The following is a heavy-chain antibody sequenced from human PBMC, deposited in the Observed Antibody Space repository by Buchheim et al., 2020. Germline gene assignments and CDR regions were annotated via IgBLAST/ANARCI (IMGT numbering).Heavy chain of an antibody. CDR3: ARTVRYFDWLKGYYFDY. D-gene: IGHD3-9*01. Sequence: QVQLVQSGAEVKKPGASVKVSCKASGYTFTGYYMHWVRQAPGQGLEWMGWINPNSGGTNYAQKFQGWVTMTRDTSIGTAYMELSRLRSDDTAVYYCARTVRYFDWLKGYYFDYWGQGTL. V-gene: IGHV1-2*04. J-gene: IGHJ4*02. CDR2: INPNSGGT. CDR1: GYTFTGYY.